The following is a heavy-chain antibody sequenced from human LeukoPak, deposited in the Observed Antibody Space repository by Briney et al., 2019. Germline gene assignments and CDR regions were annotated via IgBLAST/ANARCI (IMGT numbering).Heavy chain of an antibody. Sequence: PGGSLRPSRAASGFTLSSYSMTWVRQPPGKGLDWVSSISSSSSYIYYADSVKGRFTISRDNVKNSLYLQMNSLRAEDTAVYYCARDRHSSSWRTGGYYGMDVWGQGTTVTVSS. V-gene: IGHV3-21*01. D-gene: IGHD6-13*01. CDR2: ISSSSSYI. CDR3: ARDRHSSSWRTGGYYGMDV. J-gene: IGHJ6*02. CDR1: GFTLSSYS.